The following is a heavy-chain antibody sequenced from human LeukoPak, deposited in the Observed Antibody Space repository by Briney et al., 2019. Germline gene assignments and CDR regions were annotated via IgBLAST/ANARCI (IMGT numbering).Heavy chain of an antibody. J-gene: IGHJ4*02. CDR1: GFTFSNYW. CDR3: AINGGGDSGYGNFDY. V-gene: IGHV3-74*01. CDR2: INSDGINT. D-gene: IGHD5-12*01. Sequence: GGSLRLSCAASGFTFSNYWMHWVRQAPGKGLVWVSRINSDGINTSYADSVTGRFTTSRDNAKHSLYLQMNSLRAEDTALYYCAINGGGDSGYGNFDYWGQGTLVTVSS.